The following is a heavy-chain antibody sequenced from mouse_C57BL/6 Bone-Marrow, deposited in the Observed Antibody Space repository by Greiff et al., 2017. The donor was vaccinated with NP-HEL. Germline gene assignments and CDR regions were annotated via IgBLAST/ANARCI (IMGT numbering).Heavy chain of an antibody. J-gene: IGHJ3*01. Sequence: EVQLQQSGAELVRPGASVKLSCTASGFNIKDDYMHWVKQRPEQGLEWIGWIDPENGDTEYASKFQGKATITADTSSNTAYLQLSSLTSEDTAVYYCTSHYGNYEPDWFAYWGQGTLVTVSA. D-gene: IGHD2-1*01. V-gene: IGHV14-4*01. CDR3: TSHYGNYEPDWFAY. CDR2: IDPENGDT. CDR1: GFNIKDDY.